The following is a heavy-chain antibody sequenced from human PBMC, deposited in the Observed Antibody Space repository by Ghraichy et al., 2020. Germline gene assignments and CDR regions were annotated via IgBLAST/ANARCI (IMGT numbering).Heavy chain of an antibody. CDR3: ARGVYSNYAVDY. CDR2: INHSGST. D-gene: IGHD4-11*01. CDR1: GGSFSGYY. V-gene: IGHV4-34*01. J-gene: IGHJ4*02. Sequence: SQTLSLTCAVYGGSFSGYYWSWIRQPPGKGLEWIGEINHSGSTNYNPSLKSRVTISVDTSKNQFSLKLSSVTAADTAVYYCARGVYSNYAVDYWGQGTLVTVSS.